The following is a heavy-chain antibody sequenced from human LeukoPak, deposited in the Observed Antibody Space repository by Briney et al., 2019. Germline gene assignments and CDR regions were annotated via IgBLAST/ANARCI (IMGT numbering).Heavy chain of an antibody. D-gene: IGHD3-10*01. CDR1: EFTFSNYV. V-gene: IGHV3-30-3*01. CDR3: AREGYYGSGSPPSLYFDY. Sequence: GGSLRLSCAASEFTFSNYVIHWVRQAPGKGLEWVAVTSSDLNVKLYADSVKGRFTISRDNSRSTLYLQMNSLRPEDTAIYYCAREGYYGSGSPPSLYFDYWGQGTLVTVSS. CDR2: TSSDLNVK. J-gene: IGHJ4*02.